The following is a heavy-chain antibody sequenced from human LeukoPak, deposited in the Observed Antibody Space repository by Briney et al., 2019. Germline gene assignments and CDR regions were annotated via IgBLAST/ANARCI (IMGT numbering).Heavy chain of an antibody. CDR3: AKAIWVAATSSWFCLDY. Sequence: PGRSLRLSCAASGFTFSSYGMHWVRQAPGKGLEWVAVISYDGSNKYYADSVKGRFTISRDNSKNTLYLQMNSLRAEDTAVYYCAKAIWVAATSSWFCLDYWGQGTLVTVSS. J-gene: IGHJ4*02. V-gene: IGHV3-30*18. CDR1: GFTFSSYG. CDR2: ISYDGSNK. D-gene: IGHD3-10*01.